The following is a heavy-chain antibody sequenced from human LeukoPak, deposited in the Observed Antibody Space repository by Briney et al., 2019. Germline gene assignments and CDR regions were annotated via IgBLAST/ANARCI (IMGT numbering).Heavy chain of an antibody. Sequence: SETLSLTCAVYGGSFSGYYWSWIRQPPGKGLEWIGEINHSVGTNYNPSLKSRVTISVDTSKNQFSLKLSSVTAADTAVYYCARGDSGIAAAATSYFDYWGQGTLVTVSS. D-gene: IGHD6-13*01. CDR2: INHSVGT. CDR3: ARGDSGIAAAATSYFDY. J-gene: IGHJ4*02. CDR1: GGSFSGYY. V-gene: IGHV4-34*01.